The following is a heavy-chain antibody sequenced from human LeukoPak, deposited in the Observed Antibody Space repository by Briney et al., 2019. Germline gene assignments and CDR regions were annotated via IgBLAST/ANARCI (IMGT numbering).Heavy chain of an antibody. CDR3: ARDSVGISVTLDWLSPSDY. CDR1: GYTFTSYG. Sequence: ASVKVSCKASGYTFTSYGISWVRQAPGQGLEWMGWISAYNGNTNYAQKLQGRVTMTTDTSTSTAYMELRSLRSDDTAVYYCARDSVGISVTLDWLSPSDYWGQGTLVTVSS. J-gene: IGHJ4*02. CDR2: ISAYNGNT. V-gene: IGHV1-18*01. D-gene: IGHD3/OR15-3a*01.